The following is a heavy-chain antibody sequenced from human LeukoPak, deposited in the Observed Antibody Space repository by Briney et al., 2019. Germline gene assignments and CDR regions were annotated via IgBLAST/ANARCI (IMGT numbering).Heavy chain of an antibody. D-gene: IGHD4/OR15-4a*01. CDR3: AREDGAYYYYGMDV. V-gene: IGHV3-66*01. CDR2: IYSGGST. CDR1: GFTVSSNY. Sequence: GGSLRLSCAASGFTVSSNYMSWVRQAPGKGLEWVSVIYSGGSTYYADSVKGRFTISRDNSKNTLYLQMNSLRAEDTAVYYCAREDGAYYYYGMDVWGQGTTVTVSS. J-gene: IGHJ6*02.